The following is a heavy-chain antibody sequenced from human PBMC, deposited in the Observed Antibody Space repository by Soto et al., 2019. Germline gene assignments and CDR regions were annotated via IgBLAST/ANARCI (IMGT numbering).Heavy chain of an antibody. Sequence: PCETLSLTCTASGGSVSSGSYYWSWIRQPPGKGLEWIGNIYYSRSTNYNSSLKSRVTITVDTSKNQFSLKLSSVTAADTAVYCGARVGYNWIFVSVDGFDLWGQGTMVTVFS. J-gene: IGHJ5*02. V-gene: IGHV4-61*01. CDR2: IYYSRST. CDR3: ARVGYNWIFVSVDGFDL. CDR1: GGSVSSGSYY. D-gene: IGHD1-20*01.